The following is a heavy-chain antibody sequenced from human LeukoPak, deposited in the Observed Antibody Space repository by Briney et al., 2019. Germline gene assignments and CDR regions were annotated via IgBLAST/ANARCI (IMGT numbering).Heavy chain of an antibody. J-gene: IGHJ4*02. V-gene: IGHV3-30*02. CDR1: GFSFNTHG. D-gene: IGHD1-26*01. Sequence: GSLRLSCAAAGFSFNTHGMHWVRQAPGKGLEWVAFIQYDGNTKFYADSVKGRFTISRDNSKNTLSLQMSSLRAEDTALYYCAKDAGTYYTGSYSTSDYWGQGTLVTVSS. CDR2: IQYDGNTK. CDR3: AKDAGTYYTGSYSTSDY.